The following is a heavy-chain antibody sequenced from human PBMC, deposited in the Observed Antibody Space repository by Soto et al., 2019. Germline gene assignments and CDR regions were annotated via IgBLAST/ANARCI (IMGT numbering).Heavy chain of an antibody. D-gene: IGHD3-22*01. CDR1: GGTFSSYA. CDR3: ARASYYYDSSGYYPYYFDY. Sequence: GASVKVSCKASGGTFSSYAISWVRQAPGQGLEWMGGIIPIFGTANYAQKFQGRVTITADKSTSTAYMELSSLRSEDTAVYYCARASYYYDSSGYYPYYFDYWGQGTLVTVSS. V-gene: IGHV1-69*06. CDR2: IIPIFGTA. J-gene: IGHJ4*02.